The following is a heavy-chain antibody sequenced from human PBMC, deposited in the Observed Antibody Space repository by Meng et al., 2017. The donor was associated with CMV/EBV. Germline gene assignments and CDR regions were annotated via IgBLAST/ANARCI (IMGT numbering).Heavy chain of an antibody. CDR1: GYSISSGYY. Sequence: SETLSLTCTVSGYSISSGYYWGWIRQPPGKGLEWIGSIYHSGSTYYNPSLKSRVTISVDTSKNQFSLKLSSVTAADTAVYYCARSGGYCSSTSCLNYFDYWGQGTLVTVSS. CDR2: IYHSGST. J-gene: IGHJ4*02. D-gene: IGHD2-2*01. V-gene: IGHV4-38-2*02. CDR3: ARSGGYCSSTSCLNYFDY.